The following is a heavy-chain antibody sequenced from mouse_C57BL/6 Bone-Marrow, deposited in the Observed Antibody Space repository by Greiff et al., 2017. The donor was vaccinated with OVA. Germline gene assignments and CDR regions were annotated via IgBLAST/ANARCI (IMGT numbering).Heavy chain of an antibody. V-gene: IGHV1-80*01. Sequence: VKLQESGAELVKPGASVKISCKASGYAFSSYWMNWVKQRPGKGLEWIGQIYPGDGDTNYNGKFKGKATLTADKSSSTAYMQLSSLTSEDSAVYFCARGGSSPFDYWGQGTTLTVSS. CDR1: GYAFSSYW. CDR3: ARGGSSPFDY. CDR2: IYPGDGDT. J-gene: IGHJ2*01. D-gene: IGHD1-1*01.